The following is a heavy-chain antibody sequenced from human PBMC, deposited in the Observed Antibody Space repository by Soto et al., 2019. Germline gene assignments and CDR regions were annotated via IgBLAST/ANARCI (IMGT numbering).Heavy chain of an antibody. CDR2: MSSSSTYI. D-gene: IGHD2-15*01. J-gene: IGHJ4*02. Sequence: EVQLVESGGGLVKPGGSLRLSCAASGFTFSSYSMNWVRQAPGKGLEWVSSMSSSSTYIYYADSVKGRFTISRDNAKNSLYLQMNSLRAEDTAVYYCARSAGVVVAAISDYWGQGILVTVSS. CDR3: ARSAGVVVAAISDY. CDR1: GFTFSSYS. V-gene: IGHV3-21*01.